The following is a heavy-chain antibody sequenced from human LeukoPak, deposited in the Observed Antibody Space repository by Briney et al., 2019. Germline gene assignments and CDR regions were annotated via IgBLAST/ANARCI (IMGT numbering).Heavy chain of an antibody. CDR1: GFTSSSYW. V-gene: IGHV3-7*03. D-gene: IGHD3-22*01. CDR2: IKQDGSEK. J-gene: IGHJ4*02. Sequence: GGSLRLSCAASGFTSSSYWMSWVRQAPGKGLEWVANIKQDGSEKYYVDSVKGRFTISRDNAKNSLYLQMNSLRAEDTAVYYCARYYYDSSGYYDYWGQGTLVTVSS. CDR3: ARYYYDSSGYYDY.